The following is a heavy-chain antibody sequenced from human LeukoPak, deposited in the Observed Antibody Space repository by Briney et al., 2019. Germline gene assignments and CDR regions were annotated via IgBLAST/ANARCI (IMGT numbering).Heavy chain of an antibody. D-gene: IGHD3-22*01. V-gene: IGHV1-18*01. J-gene: IGHJ4*02. CDR1: GYIFTNYV. CDR3: ARVLGDSSGYYSYYFDY. CDR2: ISAYNGNT. Sequence: ASVKVSCKASGYIFTNYVITWVRQASGQGLEWMGWISAYNGNTNYAQKLQGRVTMTTDTSTSTAYMELRSLRSDDTAVYYCARVLGDSSGYYSYYFDYWGQGTLVTVSS.